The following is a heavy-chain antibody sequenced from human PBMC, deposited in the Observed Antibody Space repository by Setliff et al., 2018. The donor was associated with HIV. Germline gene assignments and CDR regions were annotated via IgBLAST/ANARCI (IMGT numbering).Heavy chain of an antibody. CDR1: SSTLRDHY. CDR2: INVDGSAT. Sequence: GGSLRLSCTASSSTLRDHYITWIRQAPGKGLEWVSYINVDGSATFYADSVKGRFTISRDNAKNSLYLQMNSLRAEDTAVYYCASLSGSLRDWFDPWGQGTLVTVSS. CDR3: ASLSGSLRDWFDP. D-gene: IGHD1-26*01. V-gene: IGHV3-11*04. J-gene: IGHJ5*02.